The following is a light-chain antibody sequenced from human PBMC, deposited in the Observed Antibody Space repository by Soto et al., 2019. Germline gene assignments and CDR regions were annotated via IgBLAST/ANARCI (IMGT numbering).Light chain of an antibody. CDR3: QQNDSTPYT. CDR1: QTISTY. Sequence: DIQMTQSPSSLSTSVGDRVTITCRASQTISTYLNWYQQKPGKAPRLLIYDASSLLSGVPSRFSGSVSGTEFTLTIASLQPEDFSTYYCQQNDSTPYTFGQGTKVEI. CDR2: DAS. V-gene: IGKV1-39*01. J-gene: IGKJ2*01.